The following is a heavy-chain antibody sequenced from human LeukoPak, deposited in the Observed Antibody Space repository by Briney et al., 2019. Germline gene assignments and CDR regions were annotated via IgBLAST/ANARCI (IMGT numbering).Heavy chain of an antibody. CDR3: AKANVKYCSGGSCFDAFDI. Sequence: GGSLRLSCAASGFTFSSHSMNWVRQAPGKGLEWVSSISSSSSYIYYADSVKGRFTISRDNAKNSLYLQMNSLRAEDTAVYYCAKANVKYCSGGSCFDAFDIWGQGTMATVSS. CDR2: ISSSSSYI. CDR1: GFTFSSHS. V-gene: IGHV3-21*04. J-gene: IGHJ3*02. D-gene: IGHD2-15*01.